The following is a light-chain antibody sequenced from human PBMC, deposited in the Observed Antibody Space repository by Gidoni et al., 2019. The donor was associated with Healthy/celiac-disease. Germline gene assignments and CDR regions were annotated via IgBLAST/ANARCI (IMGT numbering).Light chain of an antibody. J-gene: IGLJ2*01. CDR1: SSDVGSYNL. Sequence: QSALTQPASVSGSPGQSITISCTGTSSDVGSYNLVSWYQQHPGKAPKLLIYEGSNRPSGVSNRFSGSKSVNTSSLTISGLQAEDEAEYYCCSYAGSYVVFGGGTKLTVL. CDR2: EGS. CDR3: CSYAGSYVV. V-gene: IGLV2-23*01.